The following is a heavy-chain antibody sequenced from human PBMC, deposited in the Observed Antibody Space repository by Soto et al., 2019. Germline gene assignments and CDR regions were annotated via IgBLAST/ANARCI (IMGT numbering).Heavy chain of an antibody. CDR2: ISWNSGSI. Sequence: PGGSLRLSCAASGFTFDDYAMHWVRQAPGKGLEWVSGISWNSGSIGYADSVKGRFTISRDNAKNSLYLQMNSLRAEDTAVYYCARDSTNYTGPESHFPMEYYYYYYGMDVWGQGTTVTVSS. J-gene: IGHJ6*02. D-gene: IGHD2-2*02. V-gene: IGHV3-9*01. CDR3: ARDSTNYTGPESHFPMEYYYYYYGMDV. CDR1: GFTFDDYA.